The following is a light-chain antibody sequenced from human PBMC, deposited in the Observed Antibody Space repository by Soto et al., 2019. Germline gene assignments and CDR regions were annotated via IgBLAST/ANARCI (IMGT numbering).Light chain of an antibody. CDR2: WAS. V-gene: IGKV4-1*01. Sequence: DIVMTQSPDSLAVSLGERATINCKSTQSALSSSTNKNYLAWYQQKPGQPPKLLIYWASTRESGVPDRFSGSGSGTDFILTISSLQAEDVAVYYCQQYWSTPLTFGGGTKVEIK. CDR3: QQYWSTPLT. J-gene: IGKJ4*01. CDR1: QSALSSSTNKNY.